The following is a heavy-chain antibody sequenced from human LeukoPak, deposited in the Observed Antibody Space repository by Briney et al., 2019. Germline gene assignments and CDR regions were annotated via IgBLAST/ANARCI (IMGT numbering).Heavy chain of an antibody. CDR3: ARARGRWLPATDFDY. V-gene: IGHV4-38-2*02. CDR1: GYSISSGYY. CDR2: IYHSGST. J-gene: IGHJ4*02. D-gene: IGHD5-24*01. Sequence: SETLSLTCTVSGYSISSGYYWGWIRQPPGKGLEWIGSIYHSGSTYYNPSLKSRVTISVDTSKNQFSLKLSSVTAADTAVYYCARARGRWLPATDFDYWGQGTLVTVSS.